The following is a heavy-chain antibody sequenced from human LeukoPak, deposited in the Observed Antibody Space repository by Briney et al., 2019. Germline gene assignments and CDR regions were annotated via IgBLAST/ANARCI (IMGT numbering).Heavy chain of an antibody. CDR3: AREEGYSSSQFDY. V-gene: IGHV4-59*01. CDR1: GGSISSYY. D-gene: IGHD6-13*01. J-gene: IGHJ4*02. Sequence: SETLSLTCTVSGGSISSYYWSWIRQPPGKGLEWIGYIYYSGSTNYNPSLKSRVTISVDTSKNQFSLKLSSVTAADTAVYYCAREEGYSSSQFDYWGQGTLVTVSS. CDR2: IYYSGST.